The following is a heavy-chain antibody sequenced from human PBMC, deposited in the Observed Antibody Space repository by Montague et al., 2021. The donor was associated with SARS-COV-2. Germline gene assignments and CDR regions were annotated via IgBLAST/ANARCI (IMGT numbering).Heavy chain of an antibody. CDR3: ARVSRITIFGVVGWFDP. Sequence: SDTLSLTCTVSGGSISSYYWSWIRQPPGKGLEWIGYIYYSGSTNYNPSLKSRVTISADTSKNQFSLKLSSVTAADTAVYYCARVSRITIFGVVGWFDPWGQGTLVTVSS. CDR2: IYYSGST. D-gene: IGHD3-3*01. J-gene: IGHJ5*02. CDR1: GGSISSYY. V-gene: IGHV4-59*07.